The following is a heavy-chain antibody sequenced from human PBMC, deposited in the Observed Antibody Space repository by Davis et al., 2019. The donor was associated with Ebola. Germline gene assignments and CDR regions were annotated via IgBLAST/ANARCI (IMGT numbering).Heavy chain of an antibody. CDR3: ARSRVTMVRGNNWFDP. J-gene: IGHJ5*02. CDR1: GGSISSGGYY. D-gene: IGHD3-10*01. CDR2: IYYSGST. Sequence: MPSETLSLTCTVSGGSISSGGYYWSCIRQHPGKGLEWIGYIYYSGSTYYNPSLKSRVTISVDTSKNQFSLKLSSVTAADTAVYYCARSRVTMVRGNNWFDPWGQGTLVTVSS. V-gene: IGHV4-31*03.